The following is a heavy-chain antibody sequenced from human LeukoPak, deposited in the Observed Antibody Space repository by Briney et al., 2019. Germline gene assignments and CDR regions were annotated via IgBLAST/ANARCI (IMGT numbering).Heavy chain of an antibody. Sequence: GGSLRLSCAASGFTFSSYAMSWVRQAPGKGLEWVSAISGSGGSTYYTDSVKGRFTISRDNAKNSLYLQMNSLRAEDTALYYCAKDIRDSGYDLWFWYFDLWGRGTLVTVSS. J-gene: IGHJ2*01. CDR1: GFTFSSYA. CDR3: AKDIRDSGYDLWFWYFDL. V-gene: IGHV3-23*01. CDR2: ISGSGGST. D-gene: IGHD5-12*01.